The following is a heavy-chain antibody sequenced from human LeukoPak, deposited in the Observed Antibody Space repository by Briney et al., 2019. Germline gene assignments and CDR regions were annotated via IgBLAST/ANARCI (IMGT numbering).Heavy chain of an antibody. D-gene: IGHD2-2*01. CDR1: GGTFSSYA. J-gene: IGHJ4*02. CDR2: IIPILGIA. V-gene: IGHV1-69*04. CDR3: VRNLYCSSTSCYLDY. Sequence: SVKVSCKASGGTFSSYAIIWVRQAPGQGLEWMGRIIPILGIANYAQKLQGRVTITADKSTSTAYMELSSLRSEDTAVYYCVRNLYCSSTSCYLDYWGQGTLVTVSS.